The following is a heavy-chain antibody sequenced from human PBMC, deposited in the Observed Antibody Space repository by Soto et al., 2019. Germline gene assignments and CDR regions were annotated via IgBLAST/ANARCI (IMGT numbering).Heavy chain of an antibody. J-gene: IGHJ5*02. CDR3: ATGGPFYDILTGYFINWFDP. V-gene: IGHV1-24*01. CDR1: GYTLTELS. D-gene: IGHD3-9*01. Sequence: ASVKVSCKVSGYTLTELSMHWVRQAPGKGLEWMGGFDPEDGETIYAQKFQGRVTMTEDTSTDTAYMELSSLRSEDTVVYYCATGGPFYDILTGYFINWFDPWGQGTLVTVSS. CDR2: FDPEDGET.